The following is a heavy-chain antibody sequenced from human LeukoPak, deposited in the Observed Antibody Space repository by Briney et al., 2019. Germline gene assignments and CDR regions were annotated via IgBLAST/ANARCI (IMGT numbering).Heavy chain of an antibody. J-gene: IGHJ6*03. V-gene: IGHV1-46*01. Sequence: GASVKVSCKASGYTFTSYYMHWVRQAPGQGLEWMGIINPSGGSTSYAQKFQGRVTMTRDMSTSTAYMELRSLRSDDTAVYYCARQWLLGHMDVWGKGTTVTISS. CDR3: ARQWLLGHMDV. CDR2: INPSGGST. D-gene: IGHD3-22*01. CDR1: GYTFTSYY.